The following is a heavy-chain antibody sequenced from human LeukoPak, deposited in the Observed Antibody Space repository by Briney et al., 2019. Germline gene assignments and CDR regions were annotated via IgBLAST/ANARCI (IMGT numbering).Heavy chain of an antibody. CDR1: GFIFTDYY. CDR2: IDSGSTST. J-gene: IGHJ4*02. Sequence: GGSLRLSCAASGFIFTDYYMSWVRQAPGKGLEWVSFIDSGSTSTKYADSVKGRFSISRDNAKNTLYLHMNSLRAEDTAVYFCAKDIGYSDWALDYWGRGTLVTVSS. V-gene: IGHV3-11*06. CDR3: AKDIGYSDWALDY. D-gene: IGHD6-13*01.